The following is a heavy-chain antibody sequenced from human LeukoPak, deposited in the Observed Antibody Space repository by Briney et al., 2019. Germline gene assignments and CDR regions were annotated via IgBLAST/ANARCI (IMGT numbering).Heavy chain of an antibody. CDR2: INPNTGDT. CDR1: GYTFTSYG. D-gene: IGHD1-26*01. V-gene: IGHV1-2*02. CDR3: ARGSGNYWFDP. Sequence: ASVKVSCKASGYTFTSYGISWVRQAPGQGLELMAWINPNTGDTNYAQKFQGRVIMARDTSISTAYMELSRLRSDDTAVYYCARGSGNYWFDPWGQGTLVTVSS. J-gene: IGHJ5*02.